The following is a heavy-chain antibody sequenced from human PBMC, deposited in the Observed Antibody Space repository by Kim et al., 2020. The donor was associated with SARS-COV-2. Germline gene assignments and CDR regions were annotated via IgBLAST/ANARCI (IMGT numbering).Heavy chain of an antibody. Sequence: GGSLRLSCAASGFTFSSYGMHWVRQAPGKGLEWVAVISYDGSNKYYADSVKGRFTISRDNSKNTLYLQMNSLRAEDTAVYYCAKDSADDYGDYGYFDYWG. J-gene: IGHJ4*03. V-gene: IGHV3-30*18. CDR1: GFTFSSYG. D-gene: IGHD4-17*01. CDR2: ISYDGSNK. CDR3: AKDSADDYGDYGYFDY.